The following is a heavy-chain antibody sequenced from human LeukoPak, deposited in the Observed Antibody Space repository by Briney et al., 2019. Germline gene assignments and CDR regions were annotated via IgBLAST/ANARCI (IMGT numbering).Heavy chain of an antibody. CDR3: ARISRDGYNYYFDY. CDR1: GGSISSHY. J-gene: IGHJ4*02. Sequence: SETLSLTCTVSGGSISSHYWSWIRQPPGKGLELSGYIYYSGSTNYNPSLKSRVTISVDTSKNQFSLKLSSVTAADTAVYYCARISRDGYNYYFDYWGQGTLVTVSS. D-gene: IGHD5-24*01. CDR2: IYYSGST. V-gene: IGHV4-59*11.